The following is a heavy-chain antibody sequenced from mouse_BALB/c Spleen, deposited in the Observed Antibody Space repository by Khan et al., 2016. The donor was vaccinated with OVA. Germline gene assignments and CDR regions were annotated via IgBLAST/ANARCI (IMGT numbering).Heavy chain of an antibody. CDR1: GYSITSGYA. CDR3: ARGNYYGYYFDY. V-gene: IGHV3-2*02. CDR2: ISYSGVT. D-gene: IGHD1-1*01. J-gene: IGHJ2*01. Sequence: VQLKESGPGLVKPSQSLSLTCTVTGYSITSGYAWNWIRQFPGNKLEWMGYISYSGVTSYTPSLKSRISITRDTSKNQFFLQLTSVTTEDIATYYCARGNYYGYYFDYWGQGTTLTVSS.